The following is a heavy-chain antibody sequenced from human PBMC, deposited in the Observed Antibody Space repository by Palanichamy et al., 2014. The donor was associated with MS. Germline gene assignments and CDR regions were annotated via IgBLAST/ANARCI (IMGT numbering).Heavy chain of an antibody. Sequence: QVQLVQSGPVTKKPGATVKVSCKTSGYAFTTYGIGWVRQAPGQGLEWMGWISPYSGSTNYAQKLQDRVTLTTETSTSTAYMELRSLSSDDTAVYYCATISAGRFDPWGQGTLVTVSA. J-gene: IGHJ5*02. V-gene: IGHV1-18*01. CDR3: ATISAGRFDP. D-gene: IGHD3-10*01. CDR2: ISPYSGST. CDR1: GYAFTTYG.